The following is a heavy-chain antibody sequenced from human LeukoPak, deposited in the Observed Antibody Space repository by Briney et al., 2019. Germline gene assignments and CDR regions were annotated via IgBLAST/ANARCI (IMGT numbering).Heavy chain of an antibody. CDR1: GFTFINAW. D-gene: IGHD1-26*01. CDR3: TTDGVGVEGATYDN. Sequence: GSLRLSCAASGFTFINAWMAWVRQAPGKGLEWVGRIKAKAHGGTIEYAAPVKGRFTISRDDSKNTLYLQMNSLKTEDTAVYYCTTDGVGVEGATYDNWGQGTLVSVSS. V-gene: IGHV3-15*01. J-gene: IGHJ4*02. CDR2: IKAKAHGGTI.